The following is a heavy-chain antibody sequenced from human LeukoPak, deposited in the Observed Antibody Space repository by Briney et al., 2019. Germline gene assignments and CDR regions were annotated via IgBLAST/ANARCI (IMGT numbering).Heavy chain of an antibody. V-gene: IGHV3-53*04. J-gene: IGHJ6*02. D-gene: IGHD3-10*01. CDR2: IYSGGST. Sequence: GGSLRLSCAASGFTVSSNYMSWVRQAPGKGLEWVSVIYSGGSTYYADSAKGRFTISRHDSKNTLYLQMNSLRAEDTAVYYCARDFAGSGSYYYYGMDVWGQGTTVTVSS. CDR1: GFTVSSNY. CDR3: ARDFAGSGSYYYYGMDV.